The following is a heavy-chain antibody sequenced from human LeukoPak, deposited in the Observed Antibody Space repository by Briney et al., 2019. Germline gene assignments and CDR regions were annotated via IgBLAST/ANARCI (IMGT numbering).Heavy chain of an antibody. J-gene: IGHJ1*01. Sequence: PGGSLRLSCAASGFTFSNAWMSWVRQAPGKGLEWVSAISGSGGSTYYADSVKGRFTISRDNSKNTLYLQMNSLRAEDTAVYYCAKDSSSWFGTPTWYFQHWGQGTLVTVSS. D-gene: IGHD6-13*01. CDR1: GFTFSNAW. CDR2: ISGSGGST. CDR3: AKDSSSWFGTPTWYFQH. V-gene: IGHV3-23*01.